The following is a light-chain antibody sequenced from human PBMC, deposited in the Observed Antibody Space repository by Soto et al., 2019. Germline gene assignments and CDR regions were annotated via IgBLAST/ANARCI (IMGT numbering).Light chain of an antibody. Sequence: EIVLTQSPGTLSLSPGERVTLSCRASQSLTRNLAWYQHKPGQSPRLLISDASTRATGIPARFSGSGSGTDFTLTITSLEPEDFAVYFCHQRYNWPRVTFGQGTKVDIK. J-gene: IGKJ1*01. V-gene: IGKV3-11*01. CDR1: QSLTRN. CDR2: DAS. CDR3: HQRYNWPRVT.